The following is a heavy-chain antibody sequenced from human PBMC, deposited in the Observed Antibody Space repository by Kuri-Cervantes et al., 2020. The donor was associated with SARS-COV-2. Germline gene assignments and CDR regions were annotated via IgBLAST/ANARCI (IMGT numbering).Heavy chain of an antibody. CDR3: VRSFDH. CDR2: ISSSSSYI. Sequence: GESLKISCAASGFTFSSYSMNWVRQAPGKGLEWVSSISSSSSYIYYADSVKGRFIISRDNAKNSLDLQMNSLGPEDTAVYYCVRSFDHWGQGHLVTVSS. CDR1: GFTFSSYS. V-gene: IGHV3-21*01. J-gene: IGHJ4*02.